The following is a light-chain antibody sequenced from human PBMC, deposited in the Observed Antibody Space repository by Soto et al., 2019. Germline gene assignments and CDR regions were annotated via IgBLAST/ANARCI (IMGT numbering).Light chain of an antibody. Sequence: QYAPTQPPSASGSPGQSVTFSCTGTSSNVGGYNYVTWYQQYPGKAPKLMIYEVYKRHSGVPDRFSGSKSGNTASLTVSGLQPEDEADYYCSAYAGSSTWVFGGGTKLTVL. CDR2: EVY. V-gene: IGLV2-8*01. CDR3: SAYAGSSTWV. J-gene: IGLJ2*01. CDR1: SSNVGGYNY.